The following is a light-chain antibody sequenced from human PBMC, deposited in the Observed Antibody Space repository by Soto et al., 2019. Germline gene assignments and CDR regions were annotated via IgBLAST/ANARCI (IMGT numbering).Light chain of an antibody. CDR2: AAS. CDR3: QQYSTSPIT. J-gene: IGKJ5*01. V-gene: IGKV3-20*01. CDR1: QSSSSY. Sequence: ETVLTQSLGTLSLSPGERATLSCRASQSSSSYLTWYQQRPGQAPRLLIYAASRRATGIPDRFSGSGSGTDFTLTISRLEPEDFAVYYCQQYSTSPITFGQGTRL.